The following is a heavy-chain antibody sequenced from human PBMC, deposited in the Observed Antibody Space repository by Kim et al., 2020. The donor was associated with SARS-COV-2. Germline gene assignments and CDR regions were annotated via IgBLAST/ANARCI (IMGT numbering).Heavy chain of an antibody. J-gene: IGHJ4*02. CDR3: AKSVYSSGAYDYFDY. V-gene: IGHV3-23*01. Sequence: GGSLRLSCAASGFTFSSYAMSWVRQAPGKGLEWVSAISGSGGSTYYADSVKGRFTISRDNSKNTLYLQMNSLRAEDTAVYYCAKSVYSSGAYDYFDYWGQGPLVTVSS. CDR2: ISGSGGST. CDR1: GFTFSSYA. D-gene: IGHD3-22*01.